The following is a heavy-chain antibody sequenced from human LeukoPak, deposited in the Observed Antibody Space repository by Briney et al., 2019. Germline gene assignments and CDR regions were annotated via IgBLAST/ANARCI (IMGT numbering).Heavy chain of an antibody. CDR2: ISYDGSNK. V-gene: IGHV3-30-3*01. J-gene: IGHJ4*02. CDR3: ASEEPDYYDSSGPFDY. CDR1: GFTFSSYA. D-gene: IGHD3-22*01. Sequence: GRSLRLSCAASGFTFSSYAMHWVRQAPGKGLEWVAVISYDGSNKYYADSVKGRFTISRDNSKNTLYLQMNSLRAEDTAVYYCASEEPDYYDSSGPFDYWGQGTLVTVSS.